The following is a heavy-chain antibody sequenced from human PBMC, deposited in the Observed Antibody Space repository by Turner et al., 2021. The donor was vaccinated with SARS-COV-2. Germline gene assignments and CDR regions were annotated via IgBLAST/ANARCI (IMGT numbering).Heavy chain of an antibody. J-gene: IGHJ4*02. V-gene: IGHV3-21*01. CDR1: GFTFSRYL. D-gene: IGHD3-22*01. CDR2: ITSSDT. Sequence: EVQLLESGGGLVKPGGSLSLYCAASGFTFSRYLMNWVLQSLGKGLDGVSSITSSDTYYADSVKCRFTISRDNAKNSLYLQMNSLRAEDTAVYYCVRDKDSSDYYYWGQGTLVTVSS. CDR3: VRDKDSSDYYY.